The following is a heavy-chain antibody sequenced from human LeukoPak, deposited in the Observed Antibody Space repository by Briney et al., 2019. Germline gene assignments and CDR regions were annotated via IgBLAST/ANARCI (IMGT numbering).Heavy chain of an antibody. CDR2: IYYSGST. Sequence: SETLSLTCTVSGGSISSYYWSWIRQPPGKGLEWIGYIYYSGSTNYNPSLKSRVAISVDTSKNQFSLKLSSVTAADTAVYYCASWGWLPRGTGLQGLVDYWGQGTLVTVSS. J-gene: IGHJ4*02. D-gene: IGHD5-24*01. CDR1: GGSISSYY. V-gene: IGHV4-59*08. CDR3: ASWGWLPRGTGLQGLVDY.